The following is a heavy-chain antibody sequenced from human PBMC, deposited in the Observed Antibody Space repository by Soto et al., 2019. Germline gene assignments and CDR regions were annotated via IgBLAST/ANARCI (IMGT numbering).Heavy chain of an antibody. V-gene: IGHV3-7*01. J-gene: IGHJ6*02. CDR1: GITFSNCW. Sequence: EVQLVESGGGLVQPGGSLRLSCTASGITFSNCWMSWVRRAPGKGLEWVANIKPSGSAKSYVDSVKGRFTISRDNAEKSLHLNMNSLRVEDMSVYYCLVSMERGILSWYYYGMDVWGQGTTVTVTS. CDR2: IKPSGSAK. CDR3: LVSMERGILSWYYYGMDV. D-gene: IGHD3-9*01.